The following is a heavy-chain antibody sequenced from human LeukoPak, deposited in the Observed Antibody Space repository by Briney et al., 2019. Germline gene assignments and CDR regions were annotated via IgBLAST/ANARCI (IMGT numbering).Heavy chain of an antibody. CDR3: ARDRGSTGAAYYYGMDV. J-gene: IGHJ6*02. V-gene: IGHV4-61*01. CDR2: IYYSGST. Sequence: SETLSLTCTVSGGSISSNSYYWGWIRQPPGKGLEWIGYIYYSGSTNYNPSLKSRVTISVDTSKNQFSLKLSSVTAADTAVYYCARDRGSTGAAYYYGMDVWGQGTTVTVSS. CDR1: GGSISSNSYY. D-gene: IGHD5/OR15-5a*01.